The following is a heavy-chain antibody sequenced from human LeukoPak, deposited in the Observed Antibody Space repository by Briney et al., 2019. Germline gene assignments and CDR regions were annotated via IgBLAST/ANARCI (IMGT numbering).Heavy chain of an antibody. CDR3: ARRRTYYYGSGSSPYNWFDP. J-gene: IGHJ5*02. CDR2: IYHSGST. V-gene: IGHV4-4*02. Sequence: PSETLSLTCAVSGGSISSSNWWCWVRQPPGKGLEWMGEIYHSGSTNYNPSLKSRVTISVDKSKNQYSLKLSSVTAAGTAVYYCARRRTYYYGSGSSPYNWFDPWGQGTLVTVSS. CDR1: GGSISSSNW. D-gene: IGHD3-10*01.